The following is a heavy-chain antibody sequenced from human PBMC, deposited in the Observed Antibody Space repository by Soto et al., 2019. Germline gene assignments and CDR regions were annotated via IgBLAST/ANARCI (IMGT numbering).Heavy chain of an antibody. D-gene: IGHD3-10*01. CDR2: INPNSGGT. CDR1: GYTFTGYY. V-gene: IGHV1-2*04. CDR3: ARDRPMVRGADYYYYGMDV. Sequence: GASVKVSCKASGYTFTGYYMHWVRQAPGQGLEWMGWINPNSGGTNYAQKFQGWVTMTRDTSISTAYMELSRLRSDDTAVYYCARDRPMVRGADYYYYGMDVWGQGTTVTVSS. J-gene: IGHJ6*02.